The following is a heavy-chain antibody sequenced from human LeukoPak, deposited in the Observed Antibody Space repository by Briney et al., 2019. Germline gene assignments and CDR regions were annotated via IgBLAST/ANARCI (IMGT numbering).Heavy chain of an antibody. J-gene: IGHJ4*02. Sequence: SETLSLTCTVSGVSISSSNSYWGWIRQPPGKGLEWIGSIYYSGNTYYNASLKSQVSISIDTSKNQFSLKLTSVTAADTAVYYCARQTGSGLFILPGGQGTLVAVSS. V-gene: IGHV4-39*01. CDR1: GVSISSSNSY. CDR3: ARQTGSGLFILP. D-gene: IGHD3/OR15-3a*01. CDR2: IYYSGNT.